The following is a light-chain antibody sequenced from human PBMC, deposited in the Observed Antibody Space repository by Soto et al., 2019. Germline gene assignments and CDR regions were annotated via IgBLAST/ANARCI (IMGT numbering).Light chain of an antibody. V-gene: IGKV3-11*01. Sequence: EIVVTQSPATLSLSPGERATLACRASQSVSSYLAWYQQKPGQAPWLLIYDASNRATGIPDRSSGSGSGTDFALTISSLEPEDFAVYYFQQRINWPPALTFGGGTKVEIK. CDR3: QQRINWPPALT. CDR2: DAS. J-gene: IGKJ4*01. CDR1: QSVSSY.